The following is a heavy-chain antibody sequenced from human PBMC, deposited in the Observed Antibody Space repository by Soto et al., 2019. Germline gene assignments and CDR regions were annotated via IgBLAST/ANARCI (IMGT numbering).Heavy chain of an antibody. Sequence: EVQLLESGGGLVQPGGSLRLSCAASGFTFSRYAMSWVRQAPGKGLEWVSAISGSGGSTYYADSVKGRFTISRDNSKNPLYLQINSLRAEDTAVYVCANDAIVVVPPRLFDYWGQGTLVTVSS. CDR1: GFTFSRYA. D-gene: IGHD3-22*01. V-gene: IGHV3-23*01. CDR3: ANDAIVVVPPRLFDY. J-gene: IGHJ4*02. CDR2: ISGSGGST.